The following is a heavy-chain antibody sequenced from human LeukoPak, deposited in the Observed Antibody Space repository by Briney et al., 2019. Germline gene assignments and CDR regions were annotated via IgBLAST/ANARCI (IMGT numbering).Heavy chain of an antibody. D-gene: IGHD3-22*01. CDR1: GGTFSSYA. V-gene: IGHV1-69*05. Sequence: SVKVSCKASGGTFSSYAISWVRQAPGQGLEWMGGIIPIFGTANYAQKFQGRVTITTDEPTSTAYMELSSLRSEDTAVYYCARVHYDSSGYYFNFDYWGQGTLVTVSS. CDR3: ARVHYDSSGYYFNFDY. CDR2: IIPIFGTA. J-gene: IGHJ4*02.